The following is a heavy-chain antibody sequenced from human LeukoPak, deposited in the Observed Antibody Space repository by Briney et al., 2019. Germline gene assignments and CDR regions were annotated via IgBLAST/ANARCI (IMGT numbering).Heavy chain of an antibody. Sequence: ASVKVSCKASGYTFTSYGISWVRQAPGQGLEWMGIINPRADRKTYGQKFQGRVTMTRDTSTSTVYMELSSLRSEDTAVYYCARGFARSSSFDYWGQGALVTVSS. CDR3: ARGFARSSSFDY. J-gene: IGHJ4*02. V-gene: IGHV1-46*01. CDR2: INPRADRK. CDR1: GYTFTSYG. D-gene: IGHD6-6*01.